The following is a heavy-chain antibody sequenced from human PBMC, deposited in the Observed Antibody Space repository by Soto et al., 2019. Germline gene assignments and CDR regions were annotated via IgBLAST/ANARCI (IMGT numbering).Heavy chain of an antibody. CDR3: TTDLWLAADGMHYGMDV. D-gene: IGHD6-13*01. Sequence: GGSLRLSCAASGFTFSNAWMNWVRQAPGKGLEWVGRIKSKTDGGTTDYVAPVKGRFTISRDDSKNSLYLQMNSLKTEDTAVYYCTTDLWLAADGMHYGMDVWGQGTTVTVSS. CDR2: IKSKTDGGTT. J-gene: IGHJ6*02. V-gene: IGHV3-15*07. CDR1: GFTFSNAW.